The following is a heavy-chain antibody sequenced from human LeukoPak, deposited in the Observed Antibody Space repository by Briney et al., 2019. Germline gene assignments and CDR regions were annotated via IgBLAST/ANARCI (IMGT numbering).Heavy chain of an antibody. Sequence: GASVKVSCKASGYTFTAYYIHWVRQAPGQGLEWMGRIYPNSGDTKYAQKFQDRVTMTRDTSMNTAYMEISSLRYDDTAVYYCGRGIQSFDPWGQGTLVTVSS. CDR1: GYTFTAYY. CDR2: IYPNSGDT. V-gene: IGHV1-2*06. CDR3: GRGIQSFDP. J-gene: IGHJ5*02.